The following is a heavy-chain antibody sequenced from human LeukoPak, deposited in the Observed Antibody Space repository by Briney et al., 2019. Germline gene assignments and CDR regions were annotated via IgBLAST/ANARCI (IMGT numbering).Heavy chain of an antibody. V-gene: IGHV1-46*01. CDR2: INPSGGST. CDR3: ARGSLDSSGYYLGAFDV. CDR1: GYAFTSYY. D-gene: IGHD3-22*01. J-gene: IGHJ3*01. Sequence: ASVKVSCKASGYAFTSYYMHWGRQALGQGLEGREKINPSGGSTRYAQKFQGRVTMTRDTSTSTVYMELSSLRSEDTAVYYCARGSLDSSGYYLGAFDVWGQGTLVTVSS.